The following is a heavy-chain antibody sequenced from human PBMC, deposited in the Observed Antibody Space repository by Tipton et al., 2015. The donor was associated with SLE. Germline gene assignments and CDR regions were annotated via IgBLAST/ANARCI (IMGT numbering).Heavy chain of an antibody. CDR3: ARGRGYYDFWSGYYKNYYYMDV. Sequence: TLSLTCTVSGGSISSSSYYWSWIRQPPGKGLERIGEINHSGSTNYNPSLKSRVTISVDTSKNQFSLKLSSVTAADTAVYYCARGRGYYDFWSGYYKNYYYMDVWGKGTTVTVSS. V-gene: IGHV4-39*07. CDR2: INHSGST. D-gene: IGHD3-3*01. CDR1: GGSISSSSYY. J-gene: IGHJ6*03.